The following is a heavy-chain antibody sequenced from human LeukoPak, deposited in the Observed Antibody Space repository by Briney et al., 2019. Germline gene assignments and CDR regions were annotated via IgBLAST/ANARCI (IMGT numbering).Heavy chain of an antibody. J-gene: IGHJ4*02. D-gene: IGHD2-2*01. V-gene: IGHV4-38-2*02. Sequence: PSQTLSLTCTVSGYSISSGYYWGWIRQPPGKGLEWIGSIYHSGSTYYNPSLKSRVTISVDTSKNQFSLKLSSVTAADTAVYYCARPNCSSTSCHLGIDYWGQGTLVTVPS. CDR2: IYHSGST. CDR1: GYSISSGYY. CDR3: ARPNCSSTSCHLGIDY.